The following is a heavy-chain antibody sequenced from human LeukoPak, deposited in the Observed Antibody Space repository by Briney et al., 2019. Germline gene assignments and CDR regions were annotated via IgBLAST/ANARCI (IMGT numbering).Heavy chain of an antibody. CDR1: GFTFSDYY. CDR2: ISSSGSTI. CDR3: ARWTYYYDSSGYYFDY. V-gene: IGHV3-11*04. J-gene: IGHJ4*02. D-gene: IGHD3-22*01. Sequence: GGSLRLSCAASGFTFSDYYMSWIRQAPGKGLEWVSYISSSGSTIYYADSVKGRLTISRDNAKNSLYLQMNSLRAEDTAVYYCARWTYYYDSSGYYFDYWGQGTLVTVSS.